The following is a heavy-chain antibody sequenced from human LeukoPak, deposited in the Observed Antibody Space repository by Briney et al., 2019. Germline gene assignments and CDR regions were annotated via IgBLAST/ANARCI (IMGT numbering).Heavy chain of an antibody. D-gene: IGHD5-18*01. CDR3: AREGYSYGWD. Sequence: SETLSLTCAVSGGSISSSNWWSWVRQPPGKGLEWIGEINHRGSTNYNPSLKSRVTISVDTSKNQFSLKLSSVTAADTAVYYCAREGYSYGWDWGQGTLVTVSS. J-gene: IGHJ4*02. CDR2: INHRGST. V-gene: IGHV4-4*02. CDR1: GGSISSSNW.